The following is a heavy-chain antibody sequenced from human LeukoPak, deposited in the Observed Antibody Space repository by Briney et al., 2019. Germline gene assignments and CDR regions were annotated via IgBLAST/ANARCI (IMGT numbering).Heavy chain of an antibody. CDR1: GGSIGSAGYF. Sequence: QTLSLTCTVSGGSIGSAGYFWNWIRQHPGKGLEWIGFISSSGNTFYNPSRKSRVTISIDTSKNQFSLRLSSVTAADTAVYYCARAEVVRGIILDYWGQGALVTVSS. J-gene: IGHJ4*02. D-gene: IGHD3-10*01. V-gene: IGHV4-31*03. CDR3: ARAEVVRGIILDY. CDR2: ISSSGNT.